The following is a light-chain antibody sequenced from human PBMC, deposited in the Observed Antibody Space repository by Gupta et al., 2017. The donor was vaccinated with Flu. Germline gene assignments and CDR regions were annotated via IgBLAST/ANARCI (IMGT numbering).Light chain of an antibody. CDR2: DDN. J-gene: IGLJ2*01. Sequence: SFVLTQQPSVSVAPGQTARVTCGGDTIASYSVHWYRQKPGQAPGLVVYDDNVRPSGIPERLSGSNSGSTATLTISRVEVGDEGDYFCQVWESSSDHVVFGGGTKLIVL. CDR3: QVWESSSDHVV. V-gene: IGLV3-21*02. CDR1: TIASYS.